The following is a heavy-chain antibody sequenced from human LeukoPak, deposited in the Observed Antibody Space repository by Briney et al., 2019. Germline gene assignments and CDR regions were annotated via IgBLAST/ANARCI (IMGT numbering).Heavy chain of an antibody. D-gene: IGHD3-10*01. CDR3: ARVPYVSGTFDY. V-gene: IGHV3-30-3*01. CDR1: GFTFSSYA. CDR2: ISHDGSSE. J-gene: IGHJ4*02. Sequence: PGGSLRLSCSASGFTFSSYAIHWVRQAPGKGLEWVAVISHDGSSEYYGDSVKGRFTIFRDNSKNTLYLQMNSLRTEDTAVYYCARVPYVSGTFDYWGQGTLVTVSS.